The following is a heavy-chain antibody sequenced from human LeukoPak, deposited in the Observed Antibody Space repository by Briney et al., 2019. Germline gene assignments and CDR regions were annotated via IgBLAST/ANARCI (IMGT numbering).Heavy chain of an antibody. Sequence: PSETLSLTCTLSGGSIGSSHWSWVRQPPGKGLEWIGYIFYTGFTTYNPSLKSRVTISVDTSKNQFSLKLSSVTAADTAVYYCARGPGYSSSSANDYWGQGTLVTVSS. CDR2: IFYTGFT. V-gene: IGHV4-59*01. CDR3: ARGPGYSSSSANDY. J-gene: IGHJ4*02. CDR1: GGSIGSSH. D-gene: IGHD6-6*01.